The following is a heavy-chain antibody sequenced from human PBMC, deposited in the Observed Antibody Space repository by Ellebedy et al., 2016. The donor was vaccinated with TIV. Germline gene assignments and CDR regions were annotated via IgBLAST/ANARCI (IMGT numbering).Heavy chain of an antibody. D-gene: IGHD5-18*01. V-gene: IGHV1-69*04. CDR3: ARAGVNTAMDGSDY. J-gene: IGHJ4*02. CDR2: IIPILGMT. Sequence: SVKVSCKASGGTFSTYVLSWVRQAPGQGLEWVGRIIPILGMTNYAQKFQGRVTITADRSTHTVYMELSSLTSEDTAVYYCARAGVNTAMDGSDYWGQGTLVTVSS. CDR1: GGTFSTYV.